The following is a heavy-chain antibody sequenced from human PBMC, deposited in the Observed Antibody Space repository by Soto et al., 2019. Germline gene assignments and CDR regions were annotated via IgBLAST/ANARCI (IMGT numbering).Heavy chain of an antibody. CDR2: IYRTGRT. CDR1: GGSFTSNNL. CDR3: ASRDPGTSVDY. J-gene: IGHJ4*02. V-gene: IGHV4-4*02. D-gene: IGHD1-7*01. Sequence: PSETLSLTCAVSGGSFTSNNLWTWVRQPPGQGLEWIGEIYRTGRTNYNPSLKSRVTISLDKSENQFSLKVTSLTAADTAVYYCASRDPGTSVDYWGQGTLVTVSS.